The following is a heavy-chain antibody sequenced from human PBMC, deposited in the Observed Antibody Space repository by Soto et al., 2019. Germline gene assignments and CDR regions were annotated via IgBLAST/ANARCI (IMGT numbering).Heavy chain of an antibody. CDR1: GFTFSSYA. Sequence: PGGSLRLSCAASGFTFSSYAMSWVRQAPGKGLEWVSAISGSGGSTYYADSVKGRFTISRDNSKNTLYLQMNSLRAEDTAVYYCAIDGNYDILTGYYTDYYYGMDVWGQGTTVTVSS. CDR2: ISGSGGST. CDR3: AIDGNYDILTGYYTDYYYGMDV. D-gene: IGHD3-9*01. V-gene: IGHV3-23*01. J-gene: IGHJ6*02.